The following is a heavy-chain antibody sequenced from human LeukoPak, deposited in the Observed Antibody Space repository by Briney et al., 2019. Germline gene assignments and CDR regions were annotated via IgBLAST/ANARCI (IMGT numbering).Heavy chain of an antibody. CDR2: INSDGSWT. V-gene: IGHV3-74*01. CDR1: GFTFSSYW. J-gene: IGHJ4*02. Sequence: PGGSLRLSCAASGFTFSSYWMTWVRQAPGKGLVWVSHINSDGSWTGYADSVKGRFTISKDNAKNTVYLQTNNLRAEDTAVYYCVSFYETNWGRGTLVTVSS. D-gene: IGHD2-2*01. CDR3: VSFYETN.